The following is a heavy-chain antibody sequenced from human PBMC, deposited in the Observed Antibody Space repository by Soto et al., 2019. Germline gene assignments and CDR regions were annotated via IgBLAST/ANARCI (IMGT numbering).Heavy chain of an antibody. CDR1: GGPFRGYY. CDR3: ARTPRCYDFWSGYDTHSWFDS. Sequence: RSLTCAVYGGPFRGYYWSWIRQPPGKGLEWIGEINHSGSTNYNPSLKRRVPISVDTSKNQFSLKLSSVTAADTPVYYCARTPRCYDFWSGYDTHSWFDSWGQGTLVTVSS. V-gene: IGHV4-34*01. D-gene: IGHD3-3*01. CDR2: INHSGST. J-gene: IGHJ5*01.